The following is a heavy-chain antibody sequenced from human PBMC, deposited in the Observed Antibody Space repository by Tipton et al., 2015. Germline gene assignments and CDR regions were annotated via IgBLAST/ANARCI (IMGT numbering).Heavy chain of an antibody. Sequence: SLRLSCAASGFTFTSYAMIWVRQAPGKGLEWVSSIHGRGDNTYYADSVKGRFTISRDNSKNTVYLQMNSLRADDTAIYFCLSRFSSASLDAWGQGTLVTVST. J-gene: IGHJ5*02. CDR2: IHGRGDNT. CDR3: LSRFSSASLDA. V-gene: IGHV3-23*01. D-gene: IGHD6-6*01. CDR1: GFTFTSYA.